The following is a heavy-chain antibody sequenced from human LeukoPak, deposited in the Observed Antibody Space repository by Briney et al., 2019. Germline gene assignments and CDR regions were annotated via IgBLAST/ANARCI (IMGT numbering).Heavy chain of an antibody. CDR3: ARGSDFFDY. CDR2: IYYSGSA. CDR1: GGSISSADFY. J-gene: IGHJ4*02. Sequence: SHTLSLTCAVSGGSISSADFYWSWIRPHPGKGLEWIGFIYYSGSAYYNPSLKSRVSISIDTSKNQFSLTLNSVTAADTAVYYCARGSDFFDYWGQGTLVTVSS. V-gene: IGHV4-31*11.